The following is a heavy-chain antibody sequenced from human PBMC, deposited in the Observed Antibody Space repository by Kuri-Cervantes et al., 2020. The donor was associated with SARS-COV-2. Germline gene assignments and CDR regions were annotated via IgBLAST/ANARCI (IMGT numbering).Heavy chain of an antibody. D-gene: IGHD3-3*01. Sequence: SVKVSCKASGYTFTSYGISWVRQAPGQRLEWMGGIIPSFGTAKYAQKFQGRVTITTDKSTSTAYMELSSLRSEDTAVYYCARGVIADAFWSGYYFDCWGQGTLITVSS. V-gene: IGHV1-69*05. J-gene: IGHJ4*02. CDR3: ARGVIADAFWSGYYFDC. CDR2: IIPSFGTA. CDR1: GYTFTSYG.